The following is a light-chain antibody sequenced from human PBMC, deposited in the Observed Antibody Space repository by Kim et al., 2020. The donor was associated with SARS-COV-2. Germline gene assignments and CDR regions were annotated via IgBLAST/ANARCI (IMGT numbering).Light chain of an antibody. CDR3: QQYSSYPLI. J-gene: IGKJ4*01. V-gene: IGKV1-5*03. CDR2: KAS. Sequence: DIQMTQSPSTLSASVGDRVTITCRASHSISSWLAWYQQKPGKAPKVLIYKASSLQSGVPSRFSGSGSGTEFALTISSLQPDDFATYYCQQYSSYPLIFGGGTKVDIK. CDR1: HSISSW.